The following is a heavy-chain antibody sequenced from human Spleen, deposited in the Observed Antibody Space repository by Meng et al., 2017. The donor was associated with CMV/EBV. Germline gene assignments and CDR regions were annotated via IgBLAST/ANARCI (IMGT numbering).Heavy chain of an antibody. CDR1: YTFTSSA. CDR3: ARDVGATIYYYYGMDV. CDR2: INAGNGNT. V-gene: IGHV1-3*01. Sequence: YTFTSSAMHWVRQAPGQRLEWMGWINAGNGNTTYSQKFQGGVTIPRDTSASTAYMELSSLRSEDTAVYYCARDVGATIYYYYGMDVWGQGTTVTVSS. J-gene: IGHJ6*02. D-gene: IGHD1-26*01.